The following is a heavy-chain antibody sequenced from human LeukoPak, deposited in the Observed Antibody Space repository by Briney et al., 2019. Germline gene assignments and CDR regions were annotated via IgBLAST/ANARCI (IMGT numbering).Heavy chain of an antibody. CDR3: ARSNSGWEANWFDP. CDR1: GFTFSRYS. Sequence: GGSLRLSCAASGFTFSRYSMHWVRQAPGKGLVWVSHVNSDGSGTDYADSVKGRFTISRDNAKNTLYLQMNSLRAEDTAVYYCARSNSGWEANWFDPWGQGTLVTVSS. J-gene: IGHJ5*02. D-gene: IGHD6-19*01. CDR2: VNSDGSGT. V-gene: IGHV3-74*01.